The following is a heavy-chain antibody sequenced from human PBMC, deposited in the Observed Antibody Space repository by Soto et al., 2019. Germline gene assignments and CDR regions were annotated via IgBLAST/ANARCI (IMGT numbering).Heavy chain of an antibody. J-gene: IGHJ4*02. Sequence: QVQLVQSGAEVKKPGSSVKVSCKASGGTFSSYTISWVRQAPGQGLEWMGRIIPILGMANYAQKFQGRVTSTADKSTSTAYMELSSPRSEDTAVYYCASRYDSRDYWGQGTLVTVSS. CDR2: IIPILGMA. V-gene: IGHV1-69*02. D-gene: IGHD3-22*01. CDR3: ASRYDSRDY. CDR1: GGTFSSYT.